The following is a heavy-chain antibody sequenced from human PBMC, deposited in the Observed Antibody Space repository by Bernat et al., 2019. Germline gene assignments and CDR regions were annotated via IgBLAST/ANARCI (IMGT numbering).Heavy chain of an antibody. CDR2: ISSSSGYI. D-gene: IGHD5-12*01. CDR1: GFSFGYYN. J-gene: IGHJ4*02. CDR3: AKSRYSSFNHPFDS. Sequence: EVQLVESGGGLVKPGGSLRLSCAASGFSFGYYNMNWVRQAPGKGLEWVSFISSSSGYIYYADSVKGRFNISRDNAKNSLYLQMNNLRAEDTAVYYCAKSRYSSFNHPFDSWGQGTLVSVSS. V-gene: IGHV3-21*02.